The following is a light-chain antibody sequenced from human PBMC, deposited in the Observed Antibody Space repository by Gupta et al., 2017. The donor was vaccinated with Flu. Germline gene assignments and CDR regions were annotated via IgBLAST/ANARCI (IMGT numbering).Light chain of an antibody. V-gene: IGKV3-11*01. CDR2: GAS. Sequence: IVLPQPAVTLSLPPEKTALLSCASRHLVGNYLAWYQHKPGQPPTLLIYGASTRAPGIPARFSGRGSGTEFTLTISSLEPEDFAVYYCQQHSDWCSITFGHGTQVDIK. J-gene: IGKJ3*01. CDR3: QQHSDWCSIT. CDR1: HLVGNY.